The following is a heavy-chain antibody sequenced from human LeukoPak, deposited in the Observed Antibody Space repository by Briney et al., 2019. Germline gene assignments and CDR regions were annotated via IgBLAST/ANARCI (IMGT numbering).Heavy chain of an antibody. CDR2: IIPILGIA. J-gene: IGHJ4*02. CDR1: GGTFSSYA. V-gene: IGHV1-69*04. D-gene: IGHD2-21*02. Sequence: ASVKVSCKASGGTFSSYAISWVRQAPGQGLEWMGRIIPILGIANYAQKFQGRVTITADKSTSTAYMELSSLRSEDTAVYYCASDCGGDCYSFDYWGQGTLVTVSS. CDR3: ASDCGGDCYSFDY.